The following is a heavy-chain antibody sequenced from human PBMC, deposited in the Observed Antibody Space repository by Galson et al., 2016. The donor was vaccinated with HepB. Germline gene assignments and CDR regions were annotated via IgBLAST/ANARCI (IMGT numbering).Heavy chain of an antibody. J-gene: IGHJ6*02. Sequence: SLRLSCAASRFIFSDYAMFWVRQAPGKGLEWLAFISYDGKTFHYADSVKGRFTISRDNSNHTRFLEMNSLTIKNTAVYYCAWEQNTVTTNFGMGVWGQGTPVP. CDR2: ISYDGKTF. D-gene: IGHD4-11*01. CDR3: AWEQNTVTTNFGMGV. V-gene: IGHV3-30*04. CDR1: RFIFSDYA.